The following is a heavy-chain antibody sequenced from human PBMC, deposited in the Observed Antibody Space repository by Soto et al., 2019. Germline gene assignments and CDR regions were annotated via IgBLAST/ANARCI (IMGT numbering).Heavy chain of an antibody. CDR2: IYYSGST. J-gene: IGHJ5*02. V-gene: IGHV4-30-4*01. CDR3: ARVTPWGWFDP. CDR1: GGSISSGDYY. Sequence: SETLSLTCTVSGGSISSGDYYWSWIRQPPGKGLEWIGYIYYSGSTYYNPSLKSRVTISVDTSKNQFSLKLSSVTAADTAVYYCARVTPWGWFDPWGQGTLVTVS. D-gene: IGHD1-26*01.